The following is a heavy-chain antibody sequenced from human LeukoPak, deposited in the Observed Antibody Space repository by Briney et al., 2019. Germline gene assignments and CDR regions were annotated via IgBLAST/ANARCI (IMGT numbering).Heavy chain of an antibody. D-gene: IGHD5-24*01. CDR1: GFTFSSYW. CDR2: IKQDGSEK. Sequence: NPGGSLRLSCAASGFTFSSYWMSWVRQAPGKGLECVANIKQDGSEKYYVVSVKGRFTISRDNAKNSLYLQMNSLRAEDTAVYYCARATPHVEMATMLAFDIWGQGTMVTVSS. V-gene: IGHV3-7*01. J-gene: IGHJ3*02. CDR3: ARATPHVEMATMLAFDI.